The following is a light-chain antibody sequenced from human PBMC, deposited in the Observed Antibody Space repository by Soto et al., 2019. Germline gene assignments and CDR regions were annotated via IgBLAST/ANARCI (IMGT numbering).Light chain of an antibody. Sequence: EIVMTQSPATLSVSPGERATLSCRASQSVSSNLAWYQQKPGQAPGLLIYGASTRATGIPARFSGSGSGTEFTLTISSLQSEDFAVYYCQQYNNWPYVFGQGTKLEIK. CDR3: QQYNNWPYV. CDR1: QSVSSN. CDR2: GAS. J-gene: IGKJ2*01. V-gene: IGKV3-15*01.